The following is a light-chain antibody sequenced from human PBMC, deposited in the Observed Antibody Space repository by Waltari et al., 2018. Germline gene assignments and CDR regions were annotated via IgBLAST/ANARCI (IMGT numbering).Light chain of an antibody. V-gene: IGKV1-33*01. CDR1: QDISKY. Sequence: DVQMTQSPSSLSASVGDRVTVTCQASQDISKYLNWYQQKPGKGPKLLIYEASNLERGVPSRFSGSGSGTDFTFTISSLQPEDTGIYYCQQYDNPTFTFGPGTKVNIK. CDR3: QQYDNPTFT. J-gene: IGKJ3*01. CDR2: EAS.